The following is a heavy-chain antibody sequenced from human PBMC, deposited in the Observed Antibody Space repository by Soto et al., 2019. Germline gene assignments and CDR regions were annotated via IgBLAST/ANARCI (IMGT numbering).Heavy chain of an antibody. CDR1: GFTFSDYY. J-gene: IGHJ2*01. D-gene: IGHD2-21*02. CDR2: ISSSGSTI. V-gene: IGHV3-11*01. CDR3: ARQYCGGDCYPEGWYFDL. Sequence: QVQLVESGGGLVKPGGSLRLSCAASGFTFSDYYMSWIRQAPGKGLEWVSYISSSGSTIYYADSVKGRFTISRDNAKNSLYRQMNSLRAEDTAVYYCARQYCGGDCYPEGWYFDLWGRGTLVTVSS.